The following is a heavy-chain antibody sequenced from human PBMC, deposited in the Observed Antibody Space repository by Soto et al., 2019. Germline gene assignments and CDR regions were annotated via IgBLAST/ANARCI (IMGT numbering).Heavy chain of an antibody. J-gene: IGHJ4*02. CDR1: GFTFSSYG. D-gene: IGHD6-13*01. Sequence: GGSLRLSCAASGFTFSSYGMHCVRQAPGKGLEWVAVIWSSRSTKYYADSVKGRFTISRDNAKNSLYLQMNSLRAEDTAVYYCERDYSSCAPFDYWGQGTLVTVSS. CDR2: IWSSRSTK. CDR3: ERDYSSCAPFDY. V-gene: IGHV3-33*01.